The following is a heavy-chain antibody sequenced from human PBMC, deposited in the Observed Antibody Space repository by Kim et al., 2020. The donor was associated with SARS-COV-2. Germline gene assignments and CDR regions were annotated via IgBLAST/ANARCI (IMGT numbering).Heavy chain of an antibody. CDR3: ASITYGSGRPKYWYFDL. Sequence: ASVKVSCKASGYTFTSYGISWVRQAPGQGLEWMGWISAYNGNTNYAQKLQGRVTMTTDTSTSTAYMELGSLRSDDTAVYYCASITYGSGRPKYWYFDLWGRGTLVTVSS. CDR1: GYTFTSYG. J-gene: IGHJ2*01. CDR2: ISAYNGNT. V-gene: IGHV1-18*01. D-gene: IGHD3-10*01.